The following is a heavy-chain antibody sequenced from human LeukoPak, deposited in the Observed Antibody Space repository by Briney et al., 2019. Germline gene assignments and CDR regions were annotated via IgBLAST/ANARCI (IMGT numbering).Heavy chain of an antibody. Sequence: SETLSLTCTVSGGSISSSSYYWGWIRQPPGKGLEWIGSIYYSGSTYYNPSLKSRVTISVDTSKNQFSLKLSSVTAADTAVYYCAKFGNWGPGGGFYFDLWGQGILVTVSS. D-gene: IGHD7-27*01. J-gene: IGHJ4*02. V-gene: IGHV4-39*07. CDR1: GGSISSSSYY. CDR2: IYYSGST. CDR3: AKFGNWGPGGGFYFDL.